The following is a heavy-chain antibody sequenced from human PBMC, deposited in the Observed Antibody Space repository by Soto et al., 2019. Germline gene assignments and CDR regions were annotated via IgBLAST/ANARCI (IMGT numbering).Heavy chain of an antibody. J-gene: IGHJ6*02. Sequence: EVQLLESGGGLVQPGGSLRLSCAASGFTFSSYAMSWVRQAPGKGLEWVSAISGSGGSTYYADSVKGRFTISRDNSKNTLYLQMNSLRAEDTVVYYCAKPPSNSNPTLYYYGMDVWGQGTTVTVSS. CDR2: ISGSGGST. CDR1: GFTFSSYA. CDR3: AKPPSNSNPTLYYYGMDV. D-gene: IGHD4-4*01. V-gene: IGHV3-23*01.